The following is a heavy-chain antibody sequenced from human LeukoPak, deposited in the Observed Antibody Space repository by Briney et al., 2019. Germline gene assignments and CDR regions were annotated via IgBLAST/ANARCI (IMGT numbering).Heavy chain of an antibody. J-gene: IGHJ4*02. V-gene: IGHV3-11*06. CDR2: ISSSSSYT. CDR3: ARHDILTGYYGDY. Sequence: GGSLRLSCAASGFTFSDYYMSWIRQAPGKGLEWVSYISSSSSYTNYADSVKGRFTISRDNAKNSLYLQMNSLRAEDTAVYYCARHDILTGYYGDYWDQGTLVTVSS. CDR1: GFTFSDYY. D-gene: IGHD3-9*01.